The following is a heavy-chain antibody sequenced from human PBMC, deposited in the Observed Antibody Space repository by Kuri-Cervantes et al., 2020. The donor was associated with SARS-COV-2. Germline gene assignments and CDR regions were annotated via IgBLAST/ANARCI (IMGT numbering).Heavy chain of an antibody. CDR2: ISGSGGSS. J-gene: IGHJ6*02. V-gene: IGHV3-23*01. CDR3: AKDLGYGGNSARYGMDV. CDR1: GFPFGSYA. Sequence: GESLKISCAVSGFPFGSYAISWVRQAPGKGLEWVSGISGSGGSSYYADPVKGRFTISRDNSKNTLFLQMNSLRVEDTAVYYCAKDLGYGGNSARYGMDVWGQGTTVAVSS. D-gene: IGHD4-23*01.